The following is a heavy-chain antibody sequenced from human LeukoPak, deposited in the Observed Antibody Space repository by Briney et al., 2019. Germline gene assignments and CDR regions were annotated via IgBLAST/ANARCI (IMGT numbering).Heavy chain of an antibody. CDR1: GYTFTGYY. V-gene: IGHV1-2*02. J-gene: IGHJ4*02. CDR2: INPNSGGT. CDR3: ARGRYDSSGYYSDY. Sequence: ASVKVSCKASGYTFTGYYMHWVRQAPGQGLEWMGWINPNSGGTNYAQKFQGRVTMTRDTSISTDYMELSRLRSDDTAVYYCARGRYDSSGYYSDYWGQGTLVTVSS. D-gene: IGHD3-22*01.